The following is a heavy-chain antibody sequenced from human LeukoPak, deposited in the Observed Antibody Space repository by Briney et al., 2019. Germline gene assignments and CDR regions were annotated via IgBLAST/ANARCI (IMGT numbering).Heavy chain of an antibody. V-gene: IGHV3-23*01. Sequence: PGRSLRLSCAASGFTFSSYGMHWVRQAPGKGLEWVSAISGSGGSTYYADSVKGRFTISRDNSKNTLYLQMNSLRAEDTAVYYCARLKDIVVVPAAIQTLGYYYMDVWGKGTTVTVSS. J-gene: IGHJ6*03. CDR2: ISGSGGST. D-gene: IGHD2-2*02. CDR3: ARLKDIVVVPAAIQTLGYYYMDV. CDR1: GFTFSSYG.